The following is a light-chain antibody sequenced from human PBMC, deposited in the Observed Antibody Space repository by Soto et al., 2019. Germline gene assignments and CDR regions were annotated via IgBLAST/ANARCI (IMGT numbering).Light chain of an antibody. J-gene: IGKJ1*01. CDR1: QSIGNW. CDR2: DAS. CDR3: QQYNSFPWT. Sequence: DIQMTQSPSTLSASVVDRVTITCRSSQSIGNWLAWYQQKPGKAPKLLIYDASSLESGVPSRFSGSRSETEFTLTIRNLQPDDFATYYCQQYNSFPWTFGLGTKVDIK. V-gene: IGKV1-5*01.